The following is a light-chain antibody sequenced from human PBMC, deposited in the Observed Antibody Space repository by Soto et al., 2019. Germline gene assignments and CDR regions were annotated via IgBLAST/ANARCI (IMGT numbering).Light chain of an antibody. CDR1: QSISSW. V-gene: IGKV1-5*01. CDR3: QQYYSYPRT. J-gene: IGKJ1*01. Sequence: DIQMTQYPSTLSASVADRFTSTFRASQSISSWLAWYQQKPGKAPKLLIYDASSLQSGVPSRFSGSGSGTAFTLTISSLQPDDFATYYCQQYYSYPRTFGQGTKVDIK. CDR2: DAS.